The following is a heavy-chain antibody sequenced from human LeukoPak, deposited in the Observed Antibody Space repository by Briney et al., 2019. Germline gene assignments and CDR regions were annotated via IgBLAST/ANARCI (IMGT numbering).Heavy chain of an antibody. CDR2: ICGSGGST. D-gene: IGHD3-16*02. CDR3: AKDPHPYDYVWGSYRY. Sequence: GGSLRLSCAASGFTFSSYAMSWVRQAPGKGLEWVSAICGSGGSTYYADSVKGRFTISRDNSKNTLYLQMNSLRAEDTAVYYCAKDPHPYDYVWGSYRYWGQGTLVTVSS. CDR1: GFTFSSYA. V-gene: IGHV3-23*01. J-gene: IGHJ4*02.